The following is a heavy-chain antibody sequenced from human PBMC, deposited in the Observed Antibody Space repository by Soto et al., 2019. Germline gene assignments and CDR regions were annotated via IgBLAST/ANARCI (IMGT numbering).Heavy chain of an antibody. D-gene: IGHD3-22*01. CDR1: GYSFTSYW. V-gene: IGHV5-51*01. CDR3: ARPYTYYYDSSGYYYSAFDI. J-gene: IGHJ3*02. CDR2: IYPGDSDT. Sequence: EVQLVQSGAEVKKPGESLKISCKGSGYSFTSYWIGWVRQMPGKGLEWMGIIYPGDSDTRYSPSFQGQVTISADKSISTAYLQWSSLKASDTAMYYCARPYTYYYDSSGYYYSAFDIWGQGTMVTVSS.